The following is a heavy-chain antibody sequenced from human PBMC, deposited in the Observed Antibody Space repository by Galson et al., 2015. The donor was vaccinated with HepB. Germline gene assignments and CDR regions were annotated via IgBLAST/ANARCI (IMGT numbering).Heavy chain of an antibody. Sequence: SLRLSCAASGFTFSDYYMSWIRQAPGKGLEWVSYISSSGSTIYYADSVKGRFTISRDNAKNSLYLQMNSLRAEDTAVYYCASHLIVVVPAAMFGDAFDIWGQGTMVTVSS. D-gene: IGHD2-2*01. J-gene: IGHJ3*02. CDR2: ISSSGSTI. V-gene: IGHV3-11*01. CDR1: GFTFSDYY. CDR3: ASHLIVVVPAAMFGDAFDI.